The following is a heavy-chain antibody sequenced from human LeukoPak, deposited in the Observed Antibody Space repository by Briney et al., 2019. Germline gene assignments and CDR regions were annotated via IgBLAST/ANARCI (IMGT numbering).Heavy chain of an antibody. CDR3: ARAPRDRGYCGATSCFEYMDV. V-gene: IGHV4-59*01. J-gene: IGHJ6*03. D-gene: IGHD2-2*01. CDR2: IFYNGNT. Sequence: KPSETLSLTCAVYGGSFSGYYWSWLRQPPGKGLEWIAYIFYNGNTKYNPSLKSRVTISVDTSKTQFSLKVTSVTAADTAVYYCARAPRDRGYCGATSCFEYMDVWGRGTTVTISS. CDR1: GGSFSGYY.